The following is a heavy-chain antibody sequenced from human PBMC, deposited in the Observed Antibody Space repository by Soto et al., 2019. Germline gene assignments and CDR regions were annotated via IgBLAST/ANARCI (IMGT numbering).Heavy chain of an antibody. CDR1: GGSISSGGYY. CDR2: IYYSGST. V-gene: IGHV4-31*03. Sequence: PSETLALTCTVSGGSISSGGYYWSWIRQHPGKGLEWIGYIYYSGSTYYNPSLKSRVTISVDTSKNQFSLKLSSVTAADTAVYYCASAPSGYDSSGYYPNWFDPWGQGTLVTVSS. J-gene: IGHJ5*02. D-gene: IGHD3-22*01. CDR3: ASAPSGYDSSGYYPNWFDP.